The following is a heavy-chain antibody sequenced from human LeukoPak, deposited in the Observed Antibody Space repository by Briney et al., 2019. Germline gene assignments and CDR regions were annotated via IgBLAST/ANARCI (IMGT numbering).Heavy chain of an antibody. CDR2: IWYDGSNK. CDR3: AKDEGGAFDI. CDR1: GFTFSSYG. V-gene: IGHV3-33*06. Sequence: GGSLRLSCAASGFTFSSYGMHLVRQAPGKGLEWVAVIWYDGSNKYYADSVKGRFTISRDNSKNTLYLQMNSLRAEDTAVYYCAKDEGGAFDIWGQGTMVTVSS. J-gene: IGHJ3*02.